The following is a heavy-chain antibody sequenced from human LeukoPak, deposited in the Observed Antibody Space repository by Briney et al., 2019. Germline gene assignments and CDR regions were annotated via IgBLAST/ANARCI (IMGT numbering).Heavy chain of an antibody. CDR1: GYTFTGYY. D-gene: IGHD3-10*01. Sequence: ASVKVSCKASGYTFTGYYIHWVRQAPGQGLEWMGWINPNSGGTNYAQKFQGRVTMTRDTSISTAYMALSRLRSDDTAVYYCARDRLTMVRGVTNNWFDPWGQGTLVTVSS. CDR2: INPNSGGT. J-gene: IGHJ5*02. V-gene: IGHV1-2*02. CDR3: ARDRLTMVRGVTNNWFDP.